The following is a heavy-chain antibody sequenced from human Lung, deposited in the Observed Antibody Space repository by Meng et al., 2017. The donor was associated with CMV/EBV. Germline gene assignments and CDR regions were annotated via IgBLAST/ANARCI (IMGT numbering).Heavy chain of an antibody. Sequence: GGSXRLXCAASGFKFDSYAMSWVRQAPGKGLEWVAAIVGAGGKTHYADSVRGRFTISRDNFKNTLYLEMDSLRGEDTAVYYCAKDRRFGHDILPVLDYWGQGXLVTVSS. V-gene: IGHV3-23*01. CDR1: GFKFDSYA. CDR3: AKDRRFGHDILPVLDY. CDR2: IVGAGGKT. J-gene: IGHJ4*02. D-gene: IGHD3-9*01.